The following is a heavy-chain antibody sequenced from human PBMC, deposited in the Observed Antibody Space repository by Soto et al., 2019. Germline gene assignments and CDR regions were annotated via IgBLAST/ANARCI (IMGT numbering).Heavy chain of an antibody. V-gene: IGHV4-39*01. Sequence: PAGSLTLSCAASGFSFSSNNINWARLGQPLVKGLEWIGSIYYSGTTYYNPSLKRRVSISLDRSKNQFSLRLSSVTGAHTAVYYCARHFSVEYFYYWGQGAQVNVSP. CDR1: GFSFSSNNIN. CDR3: ARHFSVEYFYY. J-gene: IGHJ4*02. CDR2: IYYSGTT.